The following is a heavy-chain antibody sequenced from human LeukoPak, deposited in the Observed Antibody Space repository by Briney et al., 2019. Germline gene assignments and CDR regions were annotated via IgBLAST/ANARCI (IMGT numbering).Heavy chain of an antibody. CDR3: AIGDSSPWPVYHY. J-gene: IGHJ4*02. D-gene: IGHD6-6*01. CDR2: VSGRGDSP. Sequence: GGSLRLSCVGSGFTFSTDDMTWVPQAPGKGPEWVSVVSGRGDSPYYADSVKGRFTTSRDNSKNTLYLQMNSLRADDTAIYYCAIGDSSPWPVYHYWGQGTLVTVSS. CDR1: GFTFSTDD. V-gene: IGHV3-23*01.